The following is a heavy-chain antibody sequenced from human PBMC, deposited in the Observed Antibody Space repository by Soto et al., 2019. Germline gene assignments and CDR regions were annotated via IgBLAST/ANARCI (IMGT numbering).Heavy chain of an antibody. CDR1: GFTFSDYY. Sequence: GGSLRLSCAASGFTFSDYYMSWIRQAPGKGLEWVSYISSSSSYTNYADSVKGRFTISRDNAKNSLYLQMNSLRAEDTAVYYCARDRRELLAGLDYWGQGTLVTVSS. V-gene: IGHV3-11*06. CDR3: ARDRRELLAGLDY. CDR2: ISSSSSYT. J-gene: IGHJ4*02. D-gene: IGHD1-26*01.